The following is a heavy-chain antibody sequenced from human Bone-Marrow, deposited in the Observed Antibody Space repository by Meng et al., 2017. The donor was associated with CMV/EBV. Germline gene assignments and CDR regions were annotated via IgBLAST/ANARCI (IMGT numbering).Heavy chain of an antibody. D-gene: IGHD2-2*01. Sequence: SLKISCAASGFTFNSYAMHWVRQAPGKGLEWVSGISGNSGSICYADSVKGRFTISRDNAKNSLYLQMNSLRAEDTALYYCAKDFVSADIVVVPAVMFPSYFDYWGQGTLVTVSS. CDR2: ISGNSGSI. V-gene: IGHV3-9*01. J-gene: IGHJ4*02. CDR1: GFTFNSYA. CDR3: AKDFVSADIVVVPAVMFPSYFDY.